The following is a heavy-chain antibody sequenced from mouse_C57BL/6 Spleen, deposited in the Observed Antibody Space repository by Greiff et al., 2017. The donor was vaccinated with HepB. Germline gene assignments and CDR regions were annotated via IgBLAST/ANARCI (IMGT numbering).Heavy chain of an antibody. Sequence: QVQLQQSGAELVKPGASVKISCKASGYAFSSYWMNWVKQRPGKGLEWIGQIYPGDGDTNYNGKFKGKATLTADKSSSTAYMQLSSLTSEDSAVYFCARSSPNGNYGNFDYWGKGTTLTVSS. V-gene: IGHV1-80*01. CDR1: GYAFSSYW. CDR2: IYPGDGDT. CDR3: ARSSPNGNYGNFDY. D-gene: IGHD2-1*01. J-gene: IGHJ2*01.